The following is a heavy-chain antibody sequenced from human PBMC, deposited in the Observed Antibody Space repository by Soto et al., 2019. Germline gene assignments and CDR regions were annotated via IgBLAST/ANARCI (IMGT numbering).Heavy chain of an antibody. Sequence: EVQLVESGGGLVQPGRSLRLSCAASGFTFDDYAMHWVRQAPGKGLEWVSGISWNSGSIGYADSVKGRFTISRDNAKNSLYLQMNSLRAEDTALYYCTKALLNGWGQGTLVTVSS. D-gene: IGHD2-8*01. CDR1: GFTFDDYA. CDR2: ISWNSGSI. J-gene: IGHJ4*02. CDR3: TKALLNG. V-gene: IGHV3-9*01.